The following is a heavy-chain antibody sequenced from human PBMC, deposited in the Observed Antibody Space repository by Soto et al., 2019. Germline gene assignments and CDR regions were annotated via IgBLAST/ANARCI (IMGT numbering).Heavy chain of an antibody. CDR3: ARRTVNIRTFYSGLKTHCFDY. Sequence: SEPLSLTCTFSEDSMSSSDYYLGLINQPPLKVLEWIGIIYYSGSTYYNPSLQSRVAISVDTSKNQFSLKLKSVNAADTAIYYCARRTVNIRTFYSGLKTHCFDYWGQGAPVTVSS. J-gene: IGHJ4*02. D-gene: IGHD6-19*01. CDR2: IYYSGST. V-gene: IGHV4-39*01. CDR1: EDSMSSSDYY.